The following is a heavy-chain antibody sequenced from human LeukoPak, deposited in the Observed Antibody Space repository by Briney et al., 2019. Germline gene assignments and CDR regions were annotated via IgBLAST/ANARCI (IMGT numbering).Heavy chain of an antibody. V-gene: IGHV1-2*02. Sequence: ASVKVSCKASGYTFTGYYMHWVRQAPGKGLEWMGGFDPEDGETIYAQKFQGRVTMTRDTSISTAYMELSRLRSDDTAVYYCARDHFSSSSWYFDYYYYYMDVWGKGTTVTVSS. CDR1: GYTFTGYY. J-gene: IGHJ6*03. CDR2: FDPEDGET. CDR3: ARDHFSSSSWYFDYYYYYMDV. D-gene: IGHD6-13*01.